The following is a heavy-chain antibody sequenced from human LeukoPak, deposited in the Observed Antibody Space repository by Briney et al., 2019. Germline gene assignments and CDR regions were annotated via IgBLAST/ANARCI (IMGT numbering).Heavy chain of an antibody. J-gene: IGHJ4*02. V-gene: IGHV1-18*01. CDR3: ATQRPRDYGGNSLDY. CDR2: ISAYNGNT. CDR1: GYTFTSYG. D-gene: IGHD4-23*01. Sequence: GASVKVSCKASGYTFTSYGISWVRQAPGQGLEWMGWISAYNGNTNYAQKLQGRVTMTEDTSTDTAYMELSSLRSEDTAVYYCATQRPRDYGGNSLDYWGQGTLVTVSS.